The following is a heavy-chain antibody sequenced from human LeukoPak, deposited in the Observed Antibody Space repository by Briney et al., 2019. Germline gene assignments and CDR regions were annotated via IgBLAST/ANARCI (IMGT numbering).Heavy chain of an antibody. J-gene: IGHJ4*02. D-gene: IGHD6-19*01. V-gene: IGHV3-23*01. CDR1: GFTFSSYA. CDR2: ISGSGGST. Sequence: GGSLRLSCAASGFTFSSYAMSWVRQAPGKGLEWVSGISGSGGSTYYADSVKGRLTISRDSSKNTLYLQMNSLRAEDTAVYYCAKDGIAVAGYFDYWGQGTLVTVSS. CDR3: AKDGIAVAGYFDY.